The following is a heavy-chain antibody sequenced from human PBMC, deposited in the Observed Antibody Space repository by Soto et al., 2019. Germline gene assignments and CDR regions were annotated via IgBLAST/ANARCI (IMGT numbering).Heavy chain of an antibody. V-gene: IGHV3-66*01. J-gene: IGHJ4*02. CDR1: GFTVSSNY. D-gene: IGHD3-10*01. Sequence: EVQLVESGGGLVQPGGSLRLSCAASGFTVSSNYMSWVRQAPGKGLEWVSVIYSGGSTYYADSVKGRFTISRDNSKNTLYLQMNSLRAEDTAVYYCARGASAFGELFPNYWGQGTLVTVSS. CDR3: ARGASAFGELFPNY. CDR2: IYSGGST.